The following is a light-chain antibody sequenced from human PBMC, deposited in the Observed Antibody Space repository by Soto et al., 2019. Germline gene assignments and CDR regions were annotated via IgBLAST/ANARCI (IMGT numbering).Light chain of an antibody. V-gene: IGLV2-8*01. CDR1: SSDVGGYNY. Sequence: SVLTPPRSASGSPGQSVTISCTGTSSDVGGYNYVSWYQQHPGKAPKLMIYEASKRPSGVPDRFSGSKSDNTASLTVSGLQAEDEADYYCSSYAGSNNLRVFGSGTRSPS. CDR3: SSYAGSNNLRV. CDR2: EAS. J-gene: IGLJ1*01.